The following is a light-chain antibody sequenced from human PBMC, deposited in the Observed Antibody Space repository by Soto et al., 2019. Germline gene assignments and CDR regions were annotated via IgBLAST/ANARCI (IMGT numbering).Light chain of an antibody. V-gene: IGLV2-14*01. CDR3: SLYTSSSTPVV. J-gene: IGLJ2*01. CDR1: SSDVGGYNY. CDR2: DVS. Sequence: QSVLTQPASVSGSPGQSITISCTGTSSDVGGYNYVSWYQQHPGKAPKLMIYDVSNRPSGVSNRFSGSKSGNTASLTISGLQAEDEADYYCSLYTSSSTPVVFGGGTKLTVL.